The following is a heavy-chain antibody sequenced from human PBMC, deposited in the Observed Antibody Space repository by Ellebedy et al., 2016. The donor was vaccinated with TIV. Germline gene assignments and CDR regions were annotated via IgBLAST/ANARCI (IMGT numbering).Heavy chain of an antibody. V-gene: IGHV4-31*03. CDR1: GGSISSGGYY. J-gene: IGHJ4*02. D-gene: IGHD3-10*01. CDR2: IRNSGSS. CDR3: ARDLDD. Sequence: MPSETLSLTCTVSGGSISSGGYYWSWIRPVPGIGLEWIGYIRNSGSSYYNPSLKSRVTISVDTSKNQFSLKMSSVTAADTAVYYCARDLDDWGQGTLVTVSS.